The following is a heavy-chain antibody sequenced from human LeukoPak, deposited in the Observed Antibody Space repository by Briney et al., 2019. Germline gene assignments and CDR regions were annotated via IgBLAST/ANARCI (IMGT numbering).Heavy chain of an antibody. J-gene: IGHJ4*02. CDR1: GFTFSSYG. D-gene: IGHD4-11*01. CDR3: AKDAFKYSNYLYFDY. V-gene: IGHV3-30*02. Sequence: GGSLRLSCAASGFTFSSYGMHWVRQAPGKGLEWVAFIRYDGSNKYYADSVKGRFTISRDNSKNTLYLQMNSLRAEDTAVYYCAKDAFKYSNYLYFDYWGQGTLVTVSS. CDR2: IRYDGSNK.